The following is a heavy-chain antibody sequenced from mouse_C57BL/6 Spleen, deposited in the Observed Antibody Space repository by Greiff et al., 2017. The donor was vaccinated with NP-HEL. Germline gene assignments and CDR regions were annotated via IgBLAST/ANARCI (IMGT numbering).Heavy chain of an antibody. Sequence: VQLKQSGPVLVKPGASVKMSCKASGYTFTDYYMNWVKQSHGKSLEWIGVINPYNGGTSYNQKFKGKATLTVDKSSSTAYMELNSLTSEDSAVYYCARSEGYDGYYGGMDYWGQGTSVTVSS. D-gene: IGHD2-3*01. V-gene: IGHV1-19*01. CDR2: INPYNGGT. J-gene: IGHJ4*01. CDR3: ARSEGYDGYYGGMDY. CDR1: GYTFTDYY.